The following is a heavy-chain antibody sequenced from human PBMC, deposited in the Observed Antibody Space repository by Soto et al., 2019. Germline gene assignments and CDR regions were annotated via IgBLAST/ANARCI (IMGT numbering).Heavy chain of an antibody. CDR1: GFTFDDYN. CDR3: VKETYYYAVSSYYPLGP. Sequence: GGSLRLSCAASGFTFDDYNMHWVRQAPGKGLEWVSLISRDGTNTNYAESVKGRFTISRDNSKNSLYLQMNSLRTEDTALYYCVKETYYYAVSSYYPLGPGGQGTLVTVP. D-gene: IGHD3-22*01. V-gene: IGHV3-43*01. J-gene: IGHJ5*02. CDR2: ISRDGTNT.